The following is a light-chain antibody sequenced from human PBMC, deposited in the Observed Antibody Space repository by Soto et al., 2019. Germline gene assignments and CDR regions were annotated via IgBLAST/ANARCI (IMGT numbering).Light chain of an antibody. J-gene: IGKJ3*01. CDR1: QSISSY. V-gene: IGKV1-39*01. CDR2: AAS. CDR3: QQSYSTLT. Sequence: DIQMTQSPSSLSASVGDRVTITCRASQSISSYLNWYQQKPGKAPKLLIYAASSLQSGVPSRFNGSASGTVFPLPISCLQPEDFATYSCQQSYSTLTFGPGTKVDI.